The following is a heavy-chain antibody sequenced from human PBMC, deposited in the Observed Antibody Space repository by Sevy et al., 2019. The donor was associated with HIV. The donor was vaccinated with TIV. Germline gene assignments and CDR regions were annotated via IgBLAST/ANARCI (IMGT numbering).Heavy chain of an antibody. Sequence: GGSLRLSCAASGFTFSNSDMNWVHQAPGKGLEWVSYISNSGTTISYSDSVRGRFSISRDNARNSLYLQMNSLRAEDTAVYYCARDLPPSATTVAHFDYWGQGTLVTVSS. D-gene: IGHD4-17*01. CDR1: GFTFSNSD. CDR2: ISNSGTTI. CDR3: ARDLPPSATTVAHFDY. V-gene: IGHV3-48*03. J-gene: IGHJ4*02.